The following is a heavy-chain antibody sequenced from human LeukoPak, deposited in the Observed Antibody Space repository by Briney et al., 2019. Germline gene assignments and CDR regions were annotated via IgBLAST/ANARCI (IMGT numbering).Heavy chain of an antibody. V-gene: IGHV4-59*01. Sequence: PSETLSLTCAVSGGSISNYYCSWIRQPPGKGLEWLGYIHYSGYTNYNPSLKSRVTISVDTSKNRFSLNLSSVTAADTAVYYCARHWGSDSYFDLWGRGTLVTVSS. CDR3: ARHWGSDSYFDL. D-gene: IGHD7-27*01. J-gene: IGHJ2*01. CDR2: IHYSGYT. CDR1: GGSISNYY.